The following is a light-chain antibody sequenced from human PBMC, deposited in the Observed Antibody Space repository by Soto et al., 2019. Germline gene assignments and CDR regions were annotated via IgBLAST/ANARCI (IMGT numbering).Light chain of an antibody. V-gene: IGLV2-8*01. CDR1: SSDVGGYNF. J-gene: IGLJ2*01. CDR3: SSYAGSNNLL. CDR2: EVS. Sequence: QYVLTQSPSASGSPGQSVTISCTGTSSDVGGYNFVSWYQQHPGKAPKLMIYEVSKRPSGVPDRFSGSKSGNTASLTVSGLQAEDEADYYCSSYAGSNNLLFGGGTKLTVL.